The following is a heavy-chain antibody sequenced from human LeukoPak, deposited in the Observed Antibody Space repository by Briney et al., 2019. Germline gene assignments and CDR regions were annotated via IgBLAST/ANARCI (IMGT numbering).Heavy chain of an antibody. CDR1: GFTFSSNA. CDR3: ARGSEGYYYGSGSSFDY. CDR2: ISSDGSNT. V-gene: IGHV3-30-3*01. J-gene: IGHJ4*02. Sequence: GGSLRLSCAASGFTFSSNAMHWVRQAPGKGLEWVAVISSDGSNTYYADSVKGRFTISRDNSKNTLYLQMNSLRAEDTAVYYRARGSEGYYYGSGSSFDYWGQGTLVTVSS. D-gene: IGHD3-10*01.